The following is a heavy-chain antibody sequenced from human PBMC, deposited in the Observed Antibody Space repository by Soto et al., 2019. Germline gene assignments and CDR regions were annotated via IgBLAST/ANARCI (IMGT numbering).Heavy chain of an antibody. CDR2: IYYSGST. V-gene: IGHV4-59*01. J-gene: IGHJ4*02. CDR1: CGSISSYY. CDR3: ARSSYSSSSGVDY. D-gene: IGHD6-6*01. Sequence: KPSETLSLTCTVSCGSISSYYWSWIRQPPGKGLEWIGYIYYSGSTNYNPSLKSRVTISVDTSKNQFSLKLSSVTAADTAVYYCARSSYSSSSGVDYWGQGTLVTV.